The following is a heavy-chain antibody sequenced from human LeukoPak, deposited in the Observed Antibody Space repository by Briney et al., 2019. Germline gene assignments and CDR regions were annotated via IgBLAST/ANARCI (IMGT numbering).Heavy chain of an antibody. CDR3: ARALELDY. V-gene: IGHV4-59*08. D-gene: IGHD1-26*01. Sequence: SETLSLTCTVSGGSISSYYWSWIRQPPGKGLEWIGYIYYSGSTYYNPSLKSRVTISVDTSKNQFSLKLSSVTAADTAVYYCARALELDYWGQGTLVTVSS. CDR1: GGSISSYY. CDR2: IYYSGST. J-gene: IGHJ4*02.